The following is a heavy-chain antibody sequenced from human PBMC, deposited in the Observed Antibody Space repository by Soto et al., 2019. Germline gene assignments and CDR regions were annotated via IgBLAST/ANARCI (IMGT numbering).Heavy chain of an antibody. CDR1: GFIFDDYG. CDR2: VNWNGGST. V-gene: IGHV3-20*04. D-gene: IGHD1-26*01. CDR3: VRGASLNFDY. J-gene: IGHJ4*02. Sequence: EVQLVESGGGVLRPGGSLRLSCAASGFIFDDYGMSWARQAPGKGLEWVSGVNWNGGSTGYADSVKVRFTISRDNAKNFVFLKMNSLRVEDTAFYYCVRGASLNFDYWGQGTLVTVSS.